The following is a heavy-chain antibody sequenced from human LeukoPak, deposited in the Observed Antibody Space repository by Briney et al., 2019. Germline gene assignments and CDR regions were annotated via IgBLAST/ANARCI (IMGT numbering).Heavy chain of an antibody. CDR3: ARDTYNYGSSAYYFTT. CDR2: INTSGST. Sequence: SETLSLTCTVSGVSISSYYWSWIRQPAGKGLEWIGRINTSGSTNYNPSLKSRVTMSVDTSKNQFSLKLSSVTAADTAVYYCARDTYNYGSSAYYFTTGAREPWSPSPQ. D-gene: IGHD5-18*01. CDR1: GVSISSYY. J-gene: IGHJ4*02. V-gene: IGHV4-4*07.